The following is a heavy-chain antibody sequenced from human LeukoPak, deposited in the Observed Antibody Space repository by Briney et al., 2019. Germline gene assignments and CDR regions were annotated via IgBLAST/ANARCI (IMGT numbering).Heavy chain of an antibody. CDR3: ARGPPSALLYCNGRNCYSGLFDP. CDR2: IDAGNGNT. Sequence: ASVKVSCKASGDTFTNYAIHWVRQAPGQRLEWMGWIDAGNGNTKYSQKFQGRVTITRDTSASTVYMELTSLTSEDTAMYYCARGPPSALLYCNGRNCYSGLFDPWGQGTLVTVSS. D-gene: IGHD2-15*01. J-gene: IGHJ5*02. CDR1: GDTFTNYA. V-gene: IGHV1-3*01.